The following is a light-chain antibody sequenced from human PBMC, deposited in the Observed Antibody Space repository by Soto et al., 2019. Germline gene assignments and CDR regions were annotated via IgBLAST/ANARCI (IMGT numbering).Light chain of an antibody. CDR1: QSVSSK. J-gene: IGKJ5*01. Sequence: EIVMTQSPATLSVAPGERATLSCRASQSVSSKLAWYQHKPGQAPRLLIYDTSTRAAGIPARFTGSGSGTDFKLTISSLQSEDFAVYDGQQYHTGRSISLCQGTRLESK. CDR2: DTS. V-gene: IGKV3-15*01. CDR3: QQYHTGRSIS.